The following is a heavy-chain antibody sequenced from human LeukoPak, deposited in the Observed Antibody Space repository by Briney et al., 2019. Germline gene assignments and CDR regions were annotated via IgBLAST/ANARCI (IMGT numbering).Heavy chain of an antibody. Sequence: ETLSLTCTVSGGSISSYYWSWIRQPAGKGLEWMGIIYTGDSDTRYSPSFQGQVTISADKSISTAYLQWSSLKASDTAMYYCARTYYYDSSGYYDSWGQGTLVTVSS. CDR2: IYTGDSDT. J-gene: IGHJ4*02. CDR3: ARTYYYDSSGYYDS. CDR1: GGSISSYY. D-gene: IGHD3-22*01. V-gene: IGHV5-51*01.